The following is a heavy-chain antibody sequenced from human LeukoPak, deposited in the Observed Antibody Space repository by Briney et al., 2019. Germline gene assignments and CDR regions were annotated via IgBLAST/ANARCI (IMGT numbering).Heavy chain of an antibody. CDR3: ARLDYFGSGLYYYMDV. CDR1: GYTFTSYY. D-gene: IGHD3-10*01. Sequence: APVKVSCKASGYTFTSYYMHWVRQAPGQGLEWMGIINPSGGSTSYAQKFQGRVTITADESTNTAYMELSSLRSEDTAVYYCARLDYFGSGLYYYMDVWGKGTTVTISS. J-gene: IGHJ6*03. V-gene: IGHV1-46*01. CDR2: INPSGGST.